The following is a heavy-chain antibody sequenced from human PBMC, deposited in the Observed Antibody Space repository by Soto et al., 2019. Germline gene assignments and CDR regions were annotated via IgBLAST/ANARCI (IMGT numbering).Heavy chain of an antibody. D-gene: IGHD3-10*01. J-gene: IGHJ4*02. Sequence: QVQLVQSGAEVKKPGASVTVSCKTSGYTFSSIGISWVRQAPGQGLEWMGWISPHKGDTYYAQRLQGRVTMTTETSTSTAYMELRGLRSGDTAVYFSARDLDASGRYYTNYCGQGTLVTVSS. CDR3: ARDLDASGRYYTNY. CDR2: ISPHKGDT. CDR1: GYTFSSIG. V-gene: IGHV1-18*01.